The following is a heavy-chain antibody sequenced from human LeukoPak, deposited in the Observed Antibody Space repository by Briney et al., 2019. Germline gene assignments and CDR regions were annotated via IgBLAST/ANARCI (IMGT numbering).Heavy chain of an antibody. V-gene: IGHV3-23*01. Sequence: PGGSLRLSCAASGFTFSSYAMSWVPQAPGKGLEWVSAISGSGGSTYYAGSVKGRFTSSRDNSKNTLYLQMNSLRAEDTAVYYCAKGGARGYYPDNWFDPWGQGTLVTVSS. CDR2: ISGSGGST. J-gene: IGHJ5*02. D-gene: IGHD3-22*01. CDR3: AKGGARGYYPDNWFDP. CDR1: GFTFSSYA.